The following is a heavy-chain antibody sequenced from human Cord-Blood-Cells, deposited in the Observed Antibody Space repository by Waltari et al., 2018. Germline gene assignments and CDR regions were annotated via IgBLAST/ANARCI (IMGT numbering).Heavy chain of an antibody. CDR2: INSDGSST. CDR3: ASPSGEGVYDSSGYYYY. V-gene: IGHV3-74*01. D-gene: IGHD3-22*01. J-gene: IGHJ4*02. Sequence: EVQLVESGGGLVQPGGSLRLSCAASGFTFSSYWMHWVRQAPGQGLVWVSRINSDGSSTSYADSVKGRFTISRDNAKNTLYLQMNSLRAEDTAVYYCASPSGEGVYDSSGYYYYWGQGTLVTVSS. CDR1: GFTFSSYW.